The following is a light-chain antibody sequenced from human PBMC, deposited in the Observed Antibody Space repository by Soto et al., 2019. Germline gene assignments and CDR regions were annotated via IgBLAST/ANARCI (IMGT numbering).Light chain of an antibody. CDR1: SRDIGNYNY. J-gene: IGLJ1*01. Sequence: QSALTQPASVSGSPGQSITISCTGTSRDIGNYNYVSWYQHHPGKAPKLMIYEVTSRPSGVSDRFSGSKSGMTASLTISGLQPEDEADYFCASYRIANTLVVFGTGTKVTVL. V-gene: IGLV2-14*01. CDR3: ASYRIANTLVV. CDR2: EVT.